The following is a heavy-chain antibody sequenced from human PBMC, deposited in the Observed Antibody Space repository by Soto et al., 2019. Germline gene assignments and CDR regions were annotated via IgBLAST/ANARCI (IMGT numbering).Heavy chain of an antibody. Sequence: EVQLLESGGGLVQPGGSLRLSCAASGFTFNNYAMTWVRQAPGKGLELVSAISGGGDTTSYADSVTGRFTVSRDGSKNTLYLQMSSPRAEDTALYYCAKGRGGSGSLTPRVDFWGQGTLVTVSS. D-gene: IGHD3-10*01. J-gene: IGHJ4*02. CDR2: ISGGGDTT. CDR1: GFTFNNYA. V-gene: IGHV3-23*01. CDR3: AKGRGGSGSLTPRVDF.